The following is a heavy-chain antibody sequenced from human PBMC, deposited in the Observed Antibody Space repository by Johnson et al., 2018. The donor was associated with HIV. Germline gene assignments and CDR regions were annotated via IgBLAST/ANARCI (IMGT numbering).Heavy chain of an antibody. CDR2: INNDGVGT. Sequence: VQLVESGGDLVQPGGSLRLSCVGSGFTFSDYAMHWVRQAPGKGLEYVSAINNDGVGTYYANSVQDRFLISRDNSKNTLYLQMGSLRVEDMAVYYCAREVYSNFDFDAFDLWGQGTMVTVSS. V-gene: IGHV3-64*01. CDR3: AREVYSNFDFDAFDL. J-gene: IGHJ3*01. D-gene: IGHD6-13*01. CDR1: GFTFSDYA.